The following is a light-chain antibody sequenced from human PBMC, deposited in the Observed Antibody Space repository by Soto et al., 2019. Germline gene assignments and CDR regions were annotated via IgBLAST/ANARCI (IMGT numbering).Light chain of an antibody. CDR2: KAS. CDR1: ESITTW. CDR3: QQYNSYPRT. J-gene: IGKJ1*01. V-gene: IGKV1-5*03. Sequence: DIQMTHPPSTGSASVGDRVTITSRASESITTWLAWNQQNPGKDPKLLVYKASSLEKRVPSRFNGSGSGTQFTLTISSLQPDDLATYCCQQYNSYPRTFGQGTKVEIK.